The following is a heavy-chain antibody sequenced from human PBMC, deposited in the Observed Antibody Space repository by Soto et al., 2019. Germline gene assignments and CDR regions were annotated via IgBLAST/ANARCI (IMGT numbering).Heavy chain of an antibody. D-gene: IGHD4-17*01. CDR1: GFTFSSYG. CDR2: ISHDGREI. CDR3: AKDQRERDYGGNSPSDY. J-gene: IGHJ4*02. Sequence: QVQLVGSGGGVVQPGRSLRLSCAASGFTFSSYGIQWVRQAPGKGLEWVTVISHDGREIHYADSVKGRFTISRDNSKNTLYLEMNSLRAEDTAVYYCAKDQRERDYGGNSPSDYWGQGTLVIVSS. V-gene: IGHV3-30*18.